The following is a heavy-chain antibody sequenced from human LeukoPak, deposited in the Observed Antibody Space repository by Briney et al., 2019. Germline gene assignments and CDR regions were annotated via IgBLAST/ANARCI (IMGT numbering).Heavy chain of an antibody. V-gene: IGHV1-69*13. CDR1: GGTFSSYA. CDR3: ASLAGSKDYYYYYGMDV. J-gene: IGHJ6*02. D-gene: IGHD3-3*02. CDR2: IIPIFGTA. Sequence: SVKVSCKASGGTFSSYAISWVRQTPGQGLEWMGGIIPIFGTANYAQKFQGRVTITADESTSTAYMELSSLRSEDTAVYYCASLAGSKDYYYYYGMDVWGQGTTVTVSS.